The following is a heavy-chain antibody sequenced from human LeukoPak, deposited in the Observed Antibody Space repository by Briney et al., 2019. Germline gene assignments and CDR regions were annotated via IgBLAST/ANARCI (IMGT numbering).Heavy chain of an antibody. CDR2: ISGSGGST. D-gene: IGHD3-10*01. V-gene: IGHV3-23*01. CDR3: AKDRRPYYGSGSYPYYFDY. J-gene: IGHJ4*02. Sequence: GGSLRLSCAASGFTFSSYAMSWVRQAPGKGLEWVSAISGSGGSTYYADSVKGRFTISRDDSKNTLYLQMNSLRAEDTAVYDCAKDRRPYYGSGSYPYYFDYWGQGTLVTVSS. CDR1: GFTFSSYA.